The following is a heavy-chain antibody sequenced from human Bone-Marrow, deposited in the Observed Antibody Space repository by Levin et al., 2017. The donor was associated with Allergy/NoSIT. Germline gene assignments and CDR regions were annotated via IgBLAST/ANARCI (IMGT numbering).Heavy chain of an antibody. J-gene: IGHJ4*02. Sequence: ASVKVSCKASGYTFTGYYMHWVRQAPGQGLEWMGRINPNSGGTNYAQKFQGRVTMTRDTSISTAYMELSRLRSDDTAVYYCARALFADILTGYSSFHESATRGNWGQGTLVTVSS. CDR1: GYTFTGYY. CDR2: INPNSGGT. D-gene: IGHD3-9*01. V-gene: IGHV1-2*06. CDR3: ARALFADILTGYSSFHESATRGN.